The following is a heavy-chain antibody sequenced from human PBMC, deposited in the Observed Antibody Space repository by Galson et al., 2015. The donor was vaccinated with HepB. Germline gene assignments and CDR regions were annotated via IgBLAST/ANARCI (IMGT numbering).Heavy chain of an antibody. J-gene: IGHJ4*02. CDR3: ARNASTGGFDF. D-gene: IGHD1-14*01. V-gene: IGHV1-3*01. CDR2: ISAANGDT. CDR1: GYTFTTFP. Sequence: SVKVSCKASGYTFTTFPMHWVRQAPGQSLEWMGYISAANGDTKYSQKLQDRVTITSDTSANTAFMELSNLNSEDTAVYYCARNASTGGFDFWGQGALVTVSS.